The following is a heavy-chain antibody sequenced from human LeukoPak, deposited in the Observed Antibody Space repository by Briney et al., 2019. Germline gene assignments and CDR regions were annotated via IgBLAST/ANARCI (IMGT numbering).Heavy chain of an antibody. Sequence: HPGGSLRLSCAASGFSFSDYAMTWVRQAPGKGLEWVSVIGGDSGGIHYADSVKGRFSISRDNSKNTLYLQMNSLRVEDTAVYYCAKYAPPTTTMTRFFDYWGQGALVTVSS. CDR2: IGGDSGGI. CDR3: AKYAPPTTTMTRFFDY. V-gene: IGHV3-23*01. CDR1: GFSFSDYA. D-gene: IGHD4-11*01. J-gene: IGHJ4*02.